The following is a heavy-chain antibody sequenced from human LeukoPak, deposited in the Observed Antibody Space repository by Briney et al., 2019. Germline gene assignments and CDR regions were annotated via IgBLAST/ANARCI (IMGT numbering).Heavy chain of an antibody. Sequence: SETLSLTCTVSGGSISSSSYYWGWIRQPPGKGLEWIGSIYYSGSTYYNPSLKSRVTISVDTSKNQFSLKLSSVTAADTAVYYCARTDILTYYFDYWGQGTLVTVSS. CDR1: GGSISSSSYY. V-gene: IGHV4-39*07. CDR3: ARTDILTYYFDY. CDR2: IYYSGST. D-gene: IGHD3-9*01. J-gene: IGHJ4*02.